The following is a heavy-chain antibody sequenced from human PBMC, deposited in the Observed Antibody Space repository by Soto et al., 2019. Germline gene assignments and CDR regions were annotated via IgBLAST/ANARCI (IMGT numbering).Heavy chain of an antibody. D-gene: IGHD3-10*01. CDR2: INPSGGST. V-gene: IGHV1-46*01. CDR3: ARVGSGQPPSGLGMDV. Sequence: ASVKVSCKASGYTFTSYYMHWVRQAPGQGLEWMGIINPSGGSTSYAQKFQGRVTMTRDTSTSTVYMELSSLRSEDTAVYYCARVGSGQPPSGLGMDVWGQGTTVTVS. J-gene: IGHJ6*02. CDR1: GYTFTSYY.